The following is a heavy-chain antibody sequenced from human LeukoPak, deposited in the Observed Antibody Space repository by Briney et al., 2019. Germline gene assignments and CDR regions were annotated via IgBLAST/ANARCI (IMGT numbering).Heavy chain of an antibody. V-gene: IGHV1-2*07. D-gene: IGHD5-12*01. Sequence: SSVKVSCKASGYTFTAYNMHWVRQAPEQGFEWMGWIDPNSGGTNSAHKFQGRVTMTRDTSINTAYMELSTPRSDDTAVYYCAREVRGYAVNYYYGMDVWGQGTTVTVS. CDR3: AREVRGYAVNYYYGMDV. CDR2: IDPNSGGT. J-gene: IGHJ6*02. CDR1: GYTFTAYN.